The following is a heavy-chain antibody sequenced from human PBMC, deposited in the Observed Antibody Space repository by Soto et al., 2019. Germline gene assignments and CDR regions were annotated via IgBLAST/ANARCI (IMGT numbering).Heavy chain of an antibody. V-gene: IGHV1-18*04. CDR2: ISAYNGNT. CDR3: ARDWDIVVVPAAINSFDY. CDR1: GYTFTSYG. D-gene: IGHD2-2*01. J-gene: IGHJ4*02. Sequence: QVQLVQSGAEVKKPGASVKVSCKASGYTFTSYGISWVRQAPGQGLEWMGWISAYNGNTNYAQKLQGRVTMTTDTSTRTAYMELRSLRSDDTAVYYCARDWDIVVVPAAINSFDYWGQGTLVTVSS.